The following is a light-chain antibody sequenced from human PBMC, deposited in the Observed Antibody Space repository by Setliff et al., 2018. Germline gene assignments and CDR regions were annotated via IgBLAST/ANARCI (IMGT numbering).Light chain of an antibody. V-gene: IGLV2-23*01. CDR1: SSDVGTYNL. Sequence: QSALAPPASVSGSPGQSITISCTGTSSDVGTYNLVSWYQHHPGKAPKVMIYEDTKRPSGVSNRFSGSKSGNTASLTISGLQVEDEADYYCCSYAGSSTWVFGGGTKVTVL. CDR3: CSYAGSSTWV. CDR2: EDT. J-gene: IGLJ3*02.